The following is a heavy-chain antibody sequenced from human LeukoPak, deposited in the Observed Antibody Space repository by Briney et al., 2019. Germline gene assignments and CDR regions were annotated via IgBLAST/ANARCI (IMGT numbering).Heavy chain of an antibody. CDR2: INPNSGGT. Sequence: ASVKVSCKASGYTFTGYYMHWVRQAPGQGLEWMGWINPNSGGTKYAQKFQGRVTMTRDTSISTAYMELSRLRSDDTAVYYCARGYYDILTGYYNVLYYWGQGTLVTVSS. V-gene: IGHV1-2*02. D-gene: IGHD3-9*01. CDR3: ARGYYDILTGYYNVLYY. CDR1: GYTFTGYY. J-gene: IGHJ4*02.